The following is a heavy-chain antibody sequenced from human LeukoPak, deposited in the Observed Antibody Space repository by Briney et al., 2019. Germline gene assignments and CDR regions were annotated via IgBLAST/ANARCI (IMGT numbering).Heavy chain of an antibody. CDR1: GFTFSTYA. CDR3: AKPPPDSSSWLFDY. V-gene: IGHV3-23*01. D-gene: IGHD6-13*01. Sequence: GGSLRLSCAASGFTFSTYAMSWVRRAPGKGLEWVSTISGKTGLVTYYADSVKGRFTISRDNSKNTLYLQMNSLRVEDTAVYYCAKPPPDSSSWLFDYWGQGTLVTVSS. J-gene: IGHJ4*02. CDR2: ISGKTGLVT.